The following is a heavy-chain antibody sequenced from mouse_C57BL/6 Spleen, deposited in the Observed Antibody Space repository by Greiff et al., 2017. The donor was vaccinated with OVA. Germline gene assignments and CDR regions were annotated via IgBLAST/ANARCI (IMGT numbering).Heavy chain of an antibody. D-gene: IGHD1-1*01. CDR1: GYTFTSYW. J-gene: IGHJ2*01. CDR3: ARGGYGSSYSTNYYFDY. Sequence: QVQLQQPGAELVMPGASVKLSCKASGYTFTSYWMHWVKQRPGQGLEWIGEIDPSDSYTNYNQKFKGKSTLTVDQSSSTAYMQSSSRASEDSAVYYCARGGYGSSYSTNYYFDYWGQGTTLTVSS. CDR2: IDPSDSYT. V-gene: IGHV1-69*01.